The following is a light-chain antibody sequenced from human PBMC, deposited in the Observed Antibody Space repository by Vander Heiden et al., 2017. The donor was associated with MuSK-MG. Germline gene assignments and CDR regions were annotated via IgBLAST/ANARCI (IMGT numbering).Light chain of an antibody. CDR3: SSYAGSNNLGV. J-gene: IGLJ2*01. CDR1: SSDVGGYNY. V-gene: IGLV2-8*01. Sequence: QSALTQPPSASGSPGQSVTISCPGTSSDVGGYNYVSWYQQHPGKAPKRMIDEVSKRPSGVPDRFAGSKSGNTAYRTVSGLQAEDEAEYYCSSYAGSNNLGVFGGGTKLTVL. CDR2: EVS.